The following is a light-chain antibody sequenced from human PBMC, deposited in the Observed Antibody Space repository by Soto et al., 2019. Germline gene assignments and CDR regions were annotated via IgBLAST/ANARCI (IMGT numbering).Light chain of an antibody. CDR2: GAS. CDR3: QQYNTWTLIS. J-gene: IGKJ5*01. V-gene: IGKV3-15*01. CDR1: QSIGNN. Sequence: EIVMTQSPATLSVSPGERATLSCRASQSIGNNLGWYQQKPGKAPRLLIYGASTRATGIPARFSGSGSGTEVTLTITSLQSEDSAVYYCQQYNTWTLISFGQGTRLEIK.